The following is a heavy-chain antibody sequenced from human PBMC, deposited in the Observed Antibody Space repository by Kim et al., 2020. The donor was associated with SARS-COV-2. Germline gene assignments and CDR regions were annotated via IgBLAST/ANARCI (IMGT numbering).Heavy chain of an antibody. CDR1: GYSFTSYW. V-gene: IGHV5-51*01. CDR3: ARHLRGTRGLTGYLTTVLRRPSYYYGMDV. J-gene: IGHJ6*02. D-gene: IGHD3-9*01. Sequence: GESLKISCKGSGYSFTSYWIGWVRQMPGKGLEWMGIIYPGDSDTRYSPSFQGQVTISADKSISTAYLQWSSLKASDTAMYYCARHLRGTRGLTGYLTTVLRRPSYYYGMDVWGQGTTVTVSS. CDR2: IYPGDSDT.